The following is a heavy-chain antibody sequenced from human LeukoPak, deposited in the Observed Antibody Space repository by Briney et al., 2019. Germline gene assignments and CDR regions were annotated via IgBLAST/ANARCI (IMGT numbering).Heavy chain of an antibody. J-gene: IGHJ4*02. Sequence: SETLSLTCAVYGGSFSGYYWSWIRQPPGKRLEWIGEINHSGRTNYNPSLKSRVTISVDTSKNQFSLKLSSVTAADTAVYYCARGIDGYRYGYYGYWGQGTLVTVSS. CDR1: GGSFSGYY. V-gene: IGHV4-34*01. CDR3: ARGIDGYRYGYYGY. CDR2: INHSGRT. D-gene: IGHD5-18*01.